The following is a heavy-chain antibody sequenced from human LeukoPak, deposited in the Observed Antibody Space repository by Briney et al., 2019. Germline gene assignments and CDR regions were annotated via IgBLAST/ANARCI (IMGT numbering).Heavy chain of an antibody. J-gene: IGHJ4*02. V-gene: IGHV3-74*01. CDR3: ARGRDGYNRLLDY. CDR1: GFTFSSYW. CDR2: INTDGSST. Sequence: GGSLRLSCAASGFTFSSYWMHWVRQAPGKGLVWVSRINTDGSSTSYADSVKGRFTISRDNAKNTLYLQMNSLRAEDTAVYYCARGRDGYNRLLDYWGQGTLVTVSS. D-gene: IGHD5-24*01.